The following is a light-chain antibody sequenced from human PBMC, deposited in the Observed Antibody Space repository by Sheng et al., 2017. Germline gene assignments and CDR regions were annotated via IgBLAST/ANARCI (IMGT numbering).Light chain of an antibody. CDR3: QQRSTWPPPGYT. J-gene: IGKJ2*01. V-gene: IGKV3-11*01. Sequence: EIVLTQSPATLSLSPGERATLSCRASQSVSSYLAWYQQKPGQAPRLLLYDASNRATGIPPRFSGSVSGTDFTLTISSLEPGDFAVYYCQQRSTWPPPGYTFGQGTKLEI. CDR2: DAS. CDR1: QSVSSY.